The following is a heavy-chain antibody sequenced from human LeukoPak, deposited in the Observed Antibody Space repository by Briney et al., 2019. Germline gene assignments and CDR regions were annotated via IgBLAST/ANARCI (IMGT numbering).Heavy chain of an antibody. D-gene: IGHD2-21*02. CDR3: AGSIVVVTARSNWFDP. J-gene: IGHJ5*02. CDR2: INHSGST. Sequence: SETLSLTCAAYGGSFSGYYWSWIRQPPGKGLEWIGEINHSGSTNYNPSFKSRVTISVDTSKNQFSLKLSSVSAADTAVYYCAGSIVVVTARSNWFDPWGQGTLVTVSS. V-gene: IGHV4-34*01. CDR1: GGSFSGYY.